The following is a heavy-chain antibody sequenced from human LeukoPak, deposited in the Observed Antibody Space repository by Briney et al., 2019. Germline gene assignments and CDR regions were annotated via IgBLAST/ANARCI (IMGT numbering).Heavy chain of an antibody. CDR3: ARQGGPSSWYFNWFDP. D-gene: IGHD6-13*01. CDR1: GGSISSGDYF. Sequence: SETLSLTCTVSGGSISSGDYFWTWIRQPPGKGLEYIGYIYYSGSTYYNPSLRSRVTISIDTSKNQFSLRLSSVTAADTAVYYCARQGGPSSWYFNWFDPWGQGTLVTVSS. V-gene: IGHV4-30-4*01. J-gene: IGHJ5*02. CDR2: IYYSGST.